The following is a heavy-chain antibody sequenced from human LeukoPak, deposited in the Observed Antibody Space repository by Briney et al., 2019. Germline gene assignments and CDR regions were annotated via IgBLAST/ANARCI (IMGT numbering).Heavy chain of an antibody. CDR3: AKDWRSGGWYPFFDL. Sequence: PGGSLRLSCTFSGFTFSSYAMTWVRQAPGKGPEWVSAISSSGSSTYYADSVKGRFTISRDSSKNTLYLQVNSLGAEDTALYYCAKDWRSGGWYPFFDLWGQGTMVTVS. V-gene: IGHV3-23*01. CDR1: GFTFSSYA. CDR2: ISSSGSST. J-gene: IGHJ3*01. D-gene: IGHD6-19*01.